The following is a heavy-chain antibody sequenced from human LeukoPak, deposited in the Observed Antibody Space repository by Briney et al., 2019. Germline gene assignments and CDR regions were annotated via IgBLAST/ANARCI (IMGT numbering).Heavy chain of an antibody. D-gene: IGHD6-6*01. CDR1: GYSISSGYY. V-gene: IGHV4-38-2*01. CDR3: ARQEYSSTYDY. J-gene: IGHJ4*02. Sequence: PSETLSLTCAVSGYSISSGYYWGWIRQPPGKGLEWIGGIYHSGSTYYNPSLKSRVTISVDTSKNQFSLKLSSVTAADTAVYYCARQEYSSTYDYWGQGTLVTVSS. CDR2: IYHSGST.